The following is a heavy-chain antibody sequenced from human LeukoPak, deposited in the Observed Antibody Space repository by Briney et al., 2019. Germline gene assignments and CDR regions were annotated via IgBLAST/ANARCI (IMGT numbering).Heavy chain of an antibody. V-gene: IGHV4-61*01. CDR1: GGSVYSGTYY. CDR3: ARGGYYSENWFDP. CDR2: VYYSGST. J-gene: IGHJ5*02. D-gene: IGHD3-3*01. Sequence: PSETLSLTCIVSGGSVYSGTYYWSWVRQPPGKGLEWIGYVYYSGSTNYNPSLKSRVTISLDTSKNQFSLKLSSVTAADTAVYYCARGGYYSENWFDPWGQGTLVTVSS.